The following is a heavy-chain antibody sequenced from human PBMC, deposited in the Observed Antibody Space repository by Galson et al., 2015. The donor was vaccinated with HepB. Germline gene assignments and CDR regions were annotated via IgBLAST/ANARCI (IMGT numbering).Heavy chain of an antibody. D-gene: IGHD6-19*01. CDR3: VKGVFGNGWDF. CDR1: GFTFNLFS. Sequence: SLRLSCAASGFTFNLFSMHWVRQAPGKGLEFVSGITRNAYNTAYSDSAKGRFTISRDDSKKELYLQMTSLRPEDTAIYYCVKGVFGNGWDFWGKGTLVTVSS. V-gene: IGHV3-64D*06. J-gene: IGHJ4*02. CDR2: ITRNAYNT.